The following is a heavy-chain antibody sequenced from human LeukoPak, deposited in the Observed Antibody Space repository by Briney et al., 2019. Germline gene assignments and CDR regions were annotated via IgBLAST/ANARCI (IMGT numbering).Heavy chain of an antibody. CDR1: GFTFRNAW. CDR3: AILPGYSSGWYEVNY. CDR2: IKSKTDGGTT. Sequence: GGSLRLSCAASGFTFRNAWMSWVRQAPGKGLEWVGRIKSKTDGGTTDYAAPVKGRFTISRDNSRNTLYLQMNSPRAEDTAVYYCAILPGYSSGWYEVNYWGQGTLVTVSS. D-gene: IGHD6-13*01. V-gene: IGHV3-15*01. J-gene: IGHJ4*02.